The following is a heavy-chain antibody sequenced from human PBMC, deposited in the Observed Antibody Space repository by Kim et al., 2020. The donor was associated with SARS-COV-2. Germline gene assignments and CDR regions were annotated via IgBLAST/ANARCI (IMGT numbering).Heavy chain of an antibody. CDR1: RLTVSSNY. CDR2: IYRGGSQ. J-gene: IGHJ5*01. Sequence: GGSLRLSCAASRLTVSSNYMSWVRQAPGKGLDWVAHIYRGGSQYYAAYVKGSLFISCDNSKNTLYYLMISLRDAETAVFYYGRASDENDS. V-gene: IGHV3-66*01. CDR3: GRASDENDS.